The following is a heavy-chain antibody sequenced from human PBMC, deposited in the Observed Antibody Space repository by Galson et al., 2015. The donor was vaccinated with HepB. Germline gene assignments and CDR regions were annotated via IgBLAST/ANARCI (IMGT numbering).Heavy chain of an antibody. V-gene: IGHV3-30*04. D-gene: IGHD2-15*01. CDR1: GFTFSSYA. Sequence: SLRLSCAASGFTFSSYAMHWVRQAAGKGLEWVAVISYDGSNKYYADSVKGRFTISRDNSKNTLYLQMNSLRAEDTAVYYCARVHTGYCSGGSCYSRYGMDVWGQGTTVTVSS. CDR2: ISYDGSNK. J-gene: IGHJ6*02. CDR3: ARVHTGYCSGGSCYSRYGMDV.